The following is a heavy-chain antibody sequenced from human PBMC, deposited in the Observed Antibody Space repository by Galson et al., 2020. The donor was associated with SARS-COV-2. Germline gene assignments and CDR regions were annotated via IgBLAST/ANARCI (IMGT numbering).Heavy chain of an antibody. CDR1: GGSLSNHF. D-gene: IGHD3-22*01. V-gene: IGHV4-59*11. Sequence: TLSLTCTVSGGSLSNHFWNWIRQAPGKGLEWIGYIYYSGSTNYNPSLKTRITISVDTSKNQFSLKLSSVTAADTAVYFCAREARLTMTDAFDIWGQGTLVSVSS. CDR3: AREARLTMTDAFDI. CDR2: IYYSGST. J-gene: IGHJ3*02.